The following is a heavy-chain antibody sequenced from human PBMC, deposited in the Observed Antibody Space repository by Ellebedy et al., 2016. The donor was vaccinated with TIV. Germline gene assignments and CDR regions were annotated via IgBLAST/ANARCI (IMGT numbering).Heavy chain of an antibody. CDR1: GFTFSASG. Sequence: GESLKISCAASGFTFSASGMTWARQAPGKGLEWVSGISSGGITYYADSVRGRFTISRDNSKNTLYLQMNSLRAEDTAVYYCAKLPYGVPYFDYWGQGTLVTVSS. CDR3: AKLPYGVPYFDY. V-gene: IGHV3-23*01. J-gene: IGHJ4*02. D-gene: IGHD4-17*01. CDR2: ISSGGIT.